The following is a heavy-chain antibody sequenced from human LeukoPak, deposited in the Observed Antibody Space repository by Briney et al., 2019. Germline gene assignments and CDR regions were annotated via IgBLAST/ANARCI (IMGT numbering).Heavy chain of an antibody. V-gene: IGHV4-34*01. Sequence: PSETLSLTCTVSGGSISSYYWSWIRQPPGKGLEWIGEINHSGSTNYNPSLKSRVTISVDTSKNQFSLKLSSVTAADTAVYYCARVEVTIFGVMRDYWGQGTLVTVSS. CDR3: ARVEVTIFGVMRDY. CDR2: INHSGST. J-gene: IGHJ4*02. CDR1: GGSISSYY. D-gene: IGHD3-3*01.